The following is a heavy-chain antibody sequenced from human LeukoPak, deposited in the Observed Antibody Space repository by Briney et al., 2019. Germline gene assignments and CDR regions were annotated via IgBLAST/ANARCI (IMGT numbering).Heavy chain of an antibody. CDR2: MSGRGVRT. V-gene: IGHV3-23*01. Sequence: GGSLRLSCAASGLTFTNYAMSWVRQAPGKGLEWVSGMSGRGVRTYYADSVKGRFTISSDNSKNTLYLKMNSLRAEDTAIYYCAKDCNGGNCYIDYWGQGTLVTVAS. D-gene: IGHD2-15*01. CDR3: AKDCNGGNCYIDY. CDR1: GLTFTNYA. J-gene: IGHJ4*02.